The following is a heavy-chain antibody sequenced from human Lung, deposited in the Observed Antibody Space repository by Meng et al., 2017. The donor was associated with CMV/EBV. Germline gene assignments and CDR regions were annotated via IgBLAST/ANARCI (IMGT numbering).Heavy chain of an antibody. CDR1: GFTFSSYS. Sequence: GESXKISCAASGFTFSSYSMNWVRQAPGKGLEWVSYISSSSSTIYYADSVKGRFTISRDNAKNSLYLQMNSLRAEDTAVYYCARGLRYYDFWSGSDIYGMDVXGQGXTVTVSS. J-gene: IGHJ6*02. D-gene: IGHD3-3*01. CDR2: ISSSSSTI. CDR3: ARGLRYYDFWSGSDIYGMDV. V-gene: IGHV3-48*04.